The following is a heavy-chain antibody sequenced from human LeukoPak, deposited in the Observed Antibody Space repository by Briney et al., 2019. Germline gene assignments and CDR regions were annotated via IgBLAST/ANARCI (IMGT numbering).Heavy chain of an antibody. CDR3: ARYTPTGTTGDS. Sequence: SETLSLTCAVYGGSFSGYYWSWIRQHPGKGLEWIGYIYNSGSTYYNPSLKSRVTISVDTSKNQFSLKLTSVTAADTAVYYCARYTPTGTTGDSWGQGTLVTVSS. CDR2: IYNSGST. D-gene: IGHD1-7*01. CDR1: GGSFSGYY. V-gene: IGHV4-31*11. J-gene: IGHJ4*02.